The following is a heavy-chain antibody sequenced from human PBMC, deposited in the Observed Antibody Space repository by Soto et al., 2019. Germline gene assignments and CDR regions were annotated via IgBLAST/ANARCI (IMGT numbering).Heavy chain of an antibody. Sequence: GASVKVSCRASGYTFTSYYMHWVRQAPGQGLEWMGIINPSGGSTSYAQKFQGRVTMTRDTSTSTVYMELSSLRSEDTAVYYCAREDYSNYYYYYGMDVWGQGTTVTVSS. D-gene: IGHD4-4*01. CDR1: GYTFTSYY. CDR2: INPSGGST. J-gene: IGHJ6*02. V-gene: IGHV1-46*01. CDR3: AREDYSNYYYYYGMDV.